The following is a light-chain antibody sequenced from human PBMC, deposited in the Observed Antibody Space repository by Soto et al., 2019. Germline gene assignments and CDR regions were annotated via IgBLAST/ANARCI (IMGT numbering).Light chain of an antibody. CDR2: LDNDGSH. V-gene: IGLV4-69*01. CDR3: QTWGTGFQV. Sequence: QTVLTQSPSASASLGASVRLTCTLSSGHSSYAIAWHQQQPEKGPRFLMRLDNDGSHIKGDGIPDRFSGSSSGAERYLTISSLQPDDEADYYCQTWGTGFQVFGGGTKLTVL. J-gene: IGLJ2*01. CDR1: SGHSSYA.